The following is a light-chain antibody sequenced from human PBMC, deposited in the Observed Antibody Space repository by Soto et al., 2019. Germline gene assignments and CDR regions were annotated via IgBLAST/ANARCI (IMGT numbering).Light chain of an antibody. V-gene: IGKV3-20*01. CDR3: QQYGSAPPFT. Sequence: EIVLTHSPGTLSLSPGERATLSCRASQSVSSSYLAWYQQKPGQAPRLLIYGASSRATGIPDRFSGSGSGTGFTLTISRLEPEDFAVYFCQQYGSAPPFTFGQGTKVAIK. J-gene: IGKJ2*01. CDR1: QSVSSSY. CDR2: GAS.